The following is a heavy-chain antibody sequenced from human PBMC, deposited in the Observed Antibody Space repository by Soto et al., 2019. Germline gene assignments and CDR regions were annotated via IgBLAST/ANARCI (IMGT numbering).Heavy chain of an antibody. CDR2: ISSSSSYI. CDR3: ARAPSNYIWGSYRI. D-gene: IGHD3-16*02. V-gene: IGHV3-21*01. J-gene: IGHJ4*02. CDR1: GFTFSSYS. Sequence: EVQLVESGGGLVKPGGSLRLSCAASGFTFSSYSMNWVRQAPGKGLEWVSSISSSSSYIYYADSVKGRCTISRDNAKNSLYLQMNSLRAEDTAVYYCARAPSNYIWGSYRIWGQGTLVTVSS.